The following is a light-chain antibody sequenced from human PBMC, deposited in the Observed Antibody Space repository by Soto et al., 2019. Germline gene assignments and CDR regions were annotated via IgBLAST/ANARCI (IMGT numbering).Light chain of an antibody. CDR2: ATS. CDR3: QQYSDWPLT. V-gene: IGKV3-15*01. CDR1: QSVGNN. J-gene: IGKJ4*01. Sequence: EIVMTQSPATLSVSPGERATLSCRASQSVGNNFAWYQQKPGQAPRLLIFATSTRATGVPGRFSGGGSGTKFTLTISRLQSEDFAFYYCQQYSDWPLTFGGGTQVEIE.